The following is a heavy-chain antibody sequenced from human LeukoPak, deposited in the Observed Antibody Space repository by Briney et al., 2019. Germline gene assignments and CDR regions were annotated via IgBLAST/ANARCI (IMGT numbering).Heavy chain of an antibody. Sequence: GGSLRLSCAASRSTFNTYGMHWVRQAPGKGLEWVAVISYDGSNKYYADSVQGRFTISRDDSKNTLYLQMNSLSAEDTAVYYCAKDGTTGAGAYFYSMDVWGQGTTVTVSS. CDR1: RSTFNTYG. CDR2: ISYDGSNK. V-gene: IGHV3-30*18. CDR3: AKDGTTGAGAYFYSMDV. J-gene: IGHJ6*02. D-gene: IGHD1-1*01.